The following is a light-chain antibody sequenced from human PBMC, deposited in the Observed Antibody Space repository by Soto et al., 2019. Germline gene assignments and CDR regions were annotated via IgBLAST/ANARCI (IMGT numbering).Light chain of an antibody. V-gene: IGKV3-20*01. CDR1: QSVSSSS. CDR2: DAS. J-gene: IGKJ4*01. CDR3: QQYDSAVT. Sequence: DIVLTQSPGTLSLSPGERATLSCRASQSVSSSSLAWYQQKPGQAPRLLIYDASKRATGIPDRFSGSGSGTDFTLRISRLEPDDFAVYYCQQYDSAVTFGGGTNWEI.